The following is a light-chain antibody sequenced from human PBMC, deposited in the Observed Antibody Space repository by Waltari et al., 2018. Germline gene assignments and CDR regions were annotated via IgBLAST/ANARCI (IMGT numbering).Light chain of an antibody. V-gene: IGKV4-1*01. CDR3: QQYSALPYS. CDR1: QSVLDNSNNRNY. J-gene: IGKJ2*03. Sequence: DIVMTQSPDSLAVSLGARATINCKSSQSVLDNSNNRNYLSWYQQKSGQPPKVLFYWASSRKSGVPDRFSARGSVSNFSLTITSLQAEDVGLYYCQQYSALPYSFGQGTKLEVK. CDR2: WAS.